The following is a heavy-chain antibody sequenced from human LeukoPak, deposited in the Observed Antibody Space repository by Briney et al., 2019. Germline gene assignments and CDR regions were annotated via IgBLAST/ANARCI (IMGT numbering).Heavy chain of an antibody. Sequence: GESLKISCKGSGYSFTSNWIGWVRQMPGKGLEWMGIIYPGDSDTRYSPSFQGQVTISADKSISTAYLQWSSLKASDTAMYYCARQAVAATIYYGMDVWGQGTTVTVSS. CDR2: IYPGDSDT. CDR3: ARQAVAATIYYGMDV. D-gene: IGHD6-19*01. J-gene: IGHJ6*02. CDR1: GYSFTSNW. V-gene: IGHV5-51*01.